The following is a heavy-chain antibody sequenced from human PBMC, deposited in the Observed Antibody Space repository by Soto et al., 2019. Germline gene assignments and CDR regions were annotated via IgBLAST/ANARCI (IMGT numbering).Heavy chain of an antibody. V-gene: IGHV3-30*03. Sequence: TGGSLRLSSAASGFTFSSYGMHWVRQAPGKGLEWVAVISYDGSNKYYADSVKGRFTISRDNSKNMLYLQMDSLQVEDTAVYYCVRDEIQIWSYVGSFDSWGQGTLVTVSS. D-gene: IGHD5-18*01. CDR2: ISYDGSNK. J-gene: IGHJ4*02. CDR1: GFTFSSYG. CDR3: VRDEIQIWSYVGSFDS.